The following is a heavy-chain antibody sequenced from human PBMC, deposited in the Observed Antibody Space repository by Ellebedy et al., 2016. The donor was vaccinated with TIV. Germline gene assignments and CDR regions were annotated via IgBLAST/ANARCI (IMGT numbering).Heavy chain of an antibody. V-gene: IGHV1-18*04. CDR3: ARDLRVHTGYSSGLPDY. CDR2: ISAYNGNT. Sequence: AASVKVSCKASGYTFTSYGISWVRQAPGQGLEWMGWISAYNGNTNYAQKLQGRVTMTTDTSTSTAYMELRSLRSDDTAVYYCARDLRVHTGYSSGLPDYWGQGTLVTVSS. D-gene: IGHD6-19*01. J-gene: IGHJ4*02. CDR1: GYTFTSYG.